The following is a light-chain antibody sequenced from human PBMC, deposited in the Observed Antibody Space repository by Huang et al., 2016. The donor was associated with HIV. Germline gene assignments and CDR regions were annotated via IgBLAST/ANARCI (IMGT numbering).Light chain of an antibody. CDR2: DAS. J-gene: IGKJ4*01. CDR3: QQRSRT. V-gene: IGKV3-11*01. CDR1: QSISHY. Sequence: EIVLTQSPATLSLSPGERATLSCRASQSISHYFAWYQQKPGQAPRLLIYDASNRATGIPARFSGSGSGTDFTLTISSLESEDFAVYYCQQRSRTFGGGTKVEIK.